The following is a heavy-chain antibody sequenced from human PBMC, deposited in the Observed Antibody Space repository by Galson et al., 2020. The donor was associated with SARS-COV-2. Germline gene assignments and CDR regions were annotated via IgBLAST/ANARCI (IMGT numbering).Heavy chain of an antibody. J-gene: IGHJ4*02. CDR3: ARGRYCGGGRCYGLGY. Sequence: ASVKVSCKASGYTFTSYGISWVRQAAGQGLEWMGWISPNNAKTNYAPKVQGRVAMTTDTSTSTAYMELRSLRYDDTAVYYCARGRYCGGGRCYGLGYWGQGTLVTVSS. CDR1: GYTFTSYG. D-gene: IGHD2-15*01. CDR2: ISPNNAKT. V-gene: IGHV1-18*04.